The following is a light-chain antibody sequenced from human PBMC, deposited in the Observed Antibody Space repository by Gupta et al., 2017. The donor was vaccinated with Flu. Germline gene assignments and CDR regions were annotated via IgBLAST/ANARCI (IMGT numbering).Light chain of an antibody. CDR3: HSYTGGTTPWV. CDR1: NSDIGAY. CDR2: EVN. Sequence: QSALTQTASVSGSPGQSITISCTGSNSDIGAYVSWYQHHPGRAPKLMNYEVNNRPSGISNRFSGSKSGNTASLTISGLQAEDEADYYCHSYTGGTTPWVFGGGTKLTGL. J-gene: IGLJ2*01. V-gene: IGLV2-14*01.